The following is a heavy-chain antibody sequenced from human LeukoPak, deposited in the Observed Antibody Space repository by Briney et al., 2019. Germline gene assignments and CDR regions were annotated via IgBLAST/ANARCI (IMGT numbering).Heavy chain of an antibody. CDR3: ARGPRFYGSGSYFDY. CDR1: GGSFSSYY. J-gene: IGHJ4*01. D-gene: IGHD3-10*01. V-gene: IGHV4-34*01. CDR2: INHSGST. Sequence: SETLSLTCAVYGGSFSSYYWSWIRRPPGKGLEWIGEINHSGSTNYNPSLKSRVTISVDTSKNQFSLKLSFVTAADTAVYYCARGPRFYGSGSYFDYWGHGTLVTVSS.